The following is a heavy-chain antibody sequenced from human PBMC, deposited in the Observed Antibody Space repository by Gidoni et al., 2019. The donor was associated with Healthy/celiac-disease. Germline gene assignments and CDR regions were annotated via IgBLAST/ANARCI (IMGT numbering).Heavy chain of an antibody. CDR2: IYHSGST. Sequence: QVQLQESGPGLVKPSETLSLTCTVSGYSISSGYYWGWIRQPPRKGLEWIGSIYHSGSTYYNPSLKSRVTISVDTSKNQFSLKLSSVTAADTAVYYCAREPGIVVVPAAIGSLGSWFDPWGQGTLVTVSS. D-gene: IGHD2-2*01. CDR1: GYSISSGYY. J-gene: IGHJ5*02. V-gene: IGHV4-38-2*02. CDR3: AREPGIVVVPAAIGSLGSWFDP.